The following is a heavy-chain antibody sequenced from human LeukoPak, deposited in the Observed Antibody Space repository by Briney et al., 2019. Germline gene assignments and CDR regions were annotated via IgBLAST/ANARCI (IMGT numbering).Heavy chain of an antibody. CDR1: GFIFNNYG. D-gene: IGHD2-21*02. V-gene: IGHV3-30*18. J-gene: IGHJ4*02. Sequence: PGRSLRLSCAASGFIFNNYGMHWVRQAPGKGLEWVAVISYDGSNKNYADSVKGRFTISRDSSKNTVHLQMNSLRVEDTAVYYCAKDWAPYCGGDCYFNYWGQGTLVTVSS. CDR3: AKDWAPYCGGDCYFNY. CDR2: ISYDGSNK.